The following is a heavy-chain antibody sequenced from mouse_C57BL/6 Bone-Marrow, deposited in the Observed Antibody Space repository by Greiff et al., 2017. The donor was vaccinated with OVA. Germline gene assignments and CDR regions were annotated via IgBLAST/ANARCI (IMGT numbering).Heavy chain of an antibody. CDR1: GFTFSDYG. J-gene: IGHJ4*01. CDR2: ISNLAYSI. D-gene: IGHD3-2*02. Sequence: EVHLVESGGGLVQPGGSLKLSCAASGFTFSDYGMAWVRQAPRKGPEWVAFISNLAYSIYYADTVTGRFTISRENAKNTLYLEMSSLRSEDTAMYYCARQLRLWAMDYWGQGTSVTVSS. CDR3: ARQLRLWAMDY. V-gene: IGHV5-15*01.